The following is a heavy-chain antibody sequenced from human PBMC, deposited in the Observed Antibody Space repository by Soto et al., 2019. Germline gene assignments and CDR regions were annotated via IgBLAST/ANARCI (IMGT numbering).Heavy chain of an antibody. V-gene: IGHV3-15*01. CDR2: IKSETDDGTT. Sequence: EVQLVESGGGLVKPGGSLRLSCAASGFTFSNAWMTWVRQAPGKGLEWVGRIKSETDDGTTDYAAPVKGRFTISRDDSKNTLYVQMTSLKTEDTAVYYCTTVRLTWGYWGQGTLVTVSS. CDR1: GFTFSNAW. J-gene: IGHJ4*02. D-gene: IGHD1-26*01. CDR3: TTVRLTWGY.